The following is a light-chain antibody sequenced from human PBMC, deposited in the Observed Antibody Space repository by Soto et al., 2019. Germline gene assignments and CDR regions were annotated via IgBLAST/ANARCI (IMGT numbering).Light chain of an antibody. CDR3: QQYNDWWT. J-gene: IGKJ1*01. CDR1: QSVGSN. Sequence: EIVMTQSPATLSVSPGERSSRSCRSSQSVGSNLAWYQQKPGQAPRLLIYYASTRDTGVPARFSGSGSGTEFTLTISSLQSEDFAVYYCQQYNDWWTFGQGTKVDIK. CDR2: YAS. V-gene: IGKV3-15*01.